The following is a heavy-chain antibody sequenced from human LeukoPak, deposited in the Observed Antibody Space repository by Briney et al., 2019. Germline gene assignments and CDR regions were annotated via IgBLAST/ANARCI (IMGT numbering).Heavy chain of an antibody. D-gene: IGHD3-22*01. CDR2: ISTSGGTT. J-gene: IGHJ4*02. V-gene: IGHV3-23*01. Sequence: GGSLRLSCAASGFTFSSYAMSWVRQAPGKGLEWVSVISTSGGTTYYADSVKGRFTISRDNSKNTLYLQMNSLRAEDTAVYYCAKVSSGYYRNYFDLWGQGTLVTVSS. CDR3: AKVSSGYYRNYFDL. CDR1: GFTFSSYA.